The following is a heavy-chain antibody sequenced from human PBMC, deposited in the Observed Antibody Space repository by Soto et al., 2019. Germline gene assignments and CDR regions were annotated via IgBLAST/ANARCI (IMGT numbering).Heavy chain of an antibody. CDR1: GYTFTSYG. CDR3: ARDLPFISVADTRAFDI. J-gene: IGHJ3*02. Sequence: QVQLVQSGAEVKKPGASVKVSCKASGYTFTSYGISWARQAPGQGLAWLAGSSAYNGNPNYAQKLQGRVTMTTDTSTSTAYRELRSLRSDDTAVYYCARDLPFISVADTRAFDIWGQGTMVTVSS. CDR2: SSAYNGNP. V-gene: IGHV1-18*01. D-gene: IGHD6-19*01.